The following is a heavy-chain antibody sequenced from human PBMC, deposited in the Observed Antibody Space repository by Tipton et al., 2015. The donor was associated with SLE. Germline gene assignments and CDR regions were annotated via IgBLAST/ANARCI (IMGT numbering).Heavy chain of an antibody. Sequence: TLSLTCTVSGGSLSSHYWSWIRQAPGKGLERIGYISNSETTNYNPSLKSRVTISVDTSKNQFSLKLRSVTAADTAVYYCAGAWQGYCSGGTCYVLDYWGQGTLVTVSS. J-gene: IGHJ4*02. D-gene: IGHD2-15*01. CDR3: AGAWQGYCSGGTCYVLDY. CDR2: ISNSETT. V-gene: IGHV4-59*11. CDR1: GGSLSSHY.